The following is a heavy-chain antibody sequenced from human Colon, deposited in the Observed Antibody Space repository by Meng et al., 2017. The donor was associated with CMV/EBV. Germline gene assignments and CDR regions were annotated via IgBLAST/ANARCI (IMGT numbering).Heavy chain of an antibody. J-gene: IGHJ4*02. D-gene: IGHD3-10*01. CDR2: ISSTGSFI. Sequence: GESLKIPCTASGFAISRYTMNWVRQAPGKGLEWVSSISSTGSFIKYADSVEGRFAISRDNAKTSVFLQMNSLRAEDTAVYYCTRGLRGPDYWGQGRLVTVSS. CDR3: TRGLRGPDY. V-gene: IGHV3-21*01. CDR1: GFAISRYT.